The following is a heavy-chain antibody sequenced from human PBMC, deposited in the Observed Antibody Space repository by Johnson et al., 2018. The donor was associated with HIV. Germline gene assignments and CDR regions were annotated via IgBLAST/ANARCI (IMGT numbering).Heavy chain of an antibody. CDR1: GFTFSSYG. D-gene: IGHD1-1*01. J-gene: IGHJ3*02. CDR2: ISYDGSNK. CDR3: ATSTASDALDI. V-gene: IGHV3-30*03. Sequence: QVQLVESGGGVVQPGRSLRLSCAASGFTFSSYGMHWVRQAPGKGLEWVAVISYDGSNKYYADSVKGRFTISRDNSKNTLCLQMNSLRAEDTAVYYCATSTASDALDIWGQGTMVTVSS.